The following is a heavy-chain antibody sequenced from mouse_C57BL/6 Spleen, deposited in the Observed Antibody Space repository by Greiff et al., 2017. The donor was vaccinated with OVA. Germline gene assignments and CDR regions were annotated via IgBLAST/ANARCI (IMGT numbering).Heavy chain of an antibody. CDR3: ARSDYGSSWFAY. CDR2: INPSTGGT. V-gene: IGHV1-42*01. CDR1: GYSFTGYY. J-gene: IGHJ3*01. Sequence: EVKLMESGPELVKPGASVKISCKASGYSFTGYYMNWVKQSPEKSLEWIGEINPSTGGTTYNQKFKAKATLTVDKSSSTAYMQLKSLTSEDSAVYYCARSDYGSSWFAYWGQGTLVTVSA. D-gene: IGHD1-1*01.